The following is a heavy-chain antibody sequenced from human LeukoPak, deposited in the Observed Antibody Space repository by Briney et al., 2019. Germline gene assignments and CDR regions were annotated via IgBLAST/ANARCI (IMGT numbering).Heavy chain of an antibody. CDR1: GGTFSSYA. CDR2: IIPIFGTA. V-gene: IGHV1-69*13. Sequence: SVKVSCKASGGTFSSYAISWVRQAPGQGPEWMGGIIPIFGTADYAQKFQGRVTITADESTSTAYMELNSLRSEDTAVYYCARDPSMIRGENTPYFDYWGQGTLVTVSS. J-gene: IGHJ4*02. D-gene: IGHD3-10*01. CDR3: ARDPSMIRGENTPYFDY.